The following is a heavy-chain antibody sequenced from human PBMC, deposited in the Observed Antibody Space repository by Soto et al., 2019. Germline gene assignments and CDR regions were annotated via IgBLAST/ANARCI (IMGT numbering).Heavy chain of an antibody. CDR3: ARAARIAARGWFDP. Sequence: ASVKVCCKASGYTFTSYAMHWVRQAPGQRLEWMGWINAGNGNTKYSQKFQGRVTITRDTSASTAYMELSSLRSEDTAVYYCARAARIAARGWFDPWGQGTLVTVSS. CDR1: GYTFTSYA. J-gene: IGHJ5*02. D-gene: IGHD6-6*01. CDR2: INAGNGNT. V-gene: IGHV1-3*01.